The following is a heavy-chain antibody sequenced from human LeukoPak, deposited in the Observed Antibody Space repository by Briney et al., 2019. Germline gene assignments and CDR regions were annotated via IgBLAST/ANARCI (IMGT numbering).Heavy chain of an antibody. D-gene: IGHD3-22*01. Sequence: GSLRLSCAASGFTFSSYAMHWVRQPPGKGLEWIGSIYYSGSTYYNPSLKSRVTISVDTSKNQFSLKLSSVTAADTAVYYCARHLYDSSGYPNFDYWGQGTLVTVSS. CDR1: GFTFSSYAMH. CDR3: ARHLYDSSGYPNFDY. CDR2: IYYSGST. V-gene: IGHV4-39*01. J-gene: IGHJ4*02.